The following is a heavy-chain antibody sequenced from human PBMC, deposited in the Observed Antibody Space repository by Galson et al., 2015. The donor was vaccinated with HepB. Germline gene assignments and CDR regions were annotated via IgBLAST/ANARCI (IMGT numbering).Heavy chain of an antibody. CDR1: GGTFSSYT. CDR2: IIPILGIA. V-gene: IGHV1-69*04. CDR3: ARDPRDGFGEGLYWFDP. D-gene: IGHD3-10*01. J-gene: IGHJ5*02. Sequence: SVKVSCKASGGTFSSYTISWVRQAPGQGLEWMGRIIPILGIANYAQKFQGRVTITADKSTSTAYMELSSLRSEDTAVYYCARDPRDGFGEGLYWFDPWGQGTLVTVSS.